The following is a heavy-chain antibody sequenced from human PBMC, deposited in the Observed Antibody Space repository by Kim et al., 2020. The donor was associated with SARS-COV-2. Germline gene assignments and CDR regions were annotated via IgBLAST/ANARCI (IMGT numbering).Heavy chain of an antibody. Sequence: SVKVSCKASGGTLSSYAISWVRQAPGQGLEWMGRIIPILGIANYAQKFQGRVTITADKSTSTAYMELSSLRSEDTAVYYCARAHGGYSYGRHYYYYGMDVWGQGTTVTVSS. D-gene: IGHD5-18*01. CDR3: ARAHGGYSYGRHYYYYGMDV. CDR1: GGTLSSYA. J-gene: IGHJ6*02. CDR2: IIPILGIA. V-gene: IGHV1-69*04.